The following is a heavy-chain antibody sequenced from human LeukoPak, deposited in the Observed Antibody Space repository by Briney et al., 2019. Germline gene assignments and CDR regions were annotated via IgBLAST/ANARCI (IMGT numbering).Heavy chain of an antibody. D-gene: IGHD5-24*01. CDR3: ARERKGVATIGNY. V-gene: IGHV3-30-3*01. J-gene: IGHJ4*02. CDR2: ISYDGSNK. Sequence: GGSLRLSCAASGFTFSSYAMHWVRQAPGKGLEWVAVISYDGSNKYYADSVKGRFTISRDNSKNTLYLQMNSLRAEDTAVYYCARERKGVATIGNYWGQGTLVTVSS. CDR1: GFTFSSYA.